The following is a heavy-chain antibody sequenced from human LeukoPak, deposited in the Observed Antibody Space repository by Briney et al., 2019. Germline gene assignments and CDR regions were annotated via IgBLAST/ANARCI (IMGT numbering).Heavy chain of an antibody. V-gene: IGHV3-48*03. CDR3: ATRQRGYNYLTR. J-gene: IGHJ4*02. CDR2: TSSSGSSI. CDR1: GFSFSSYE. D-gene: IGHD5-24*01. Sequence: GGSLRLSCAASGFSFSSYEMNWVRQAPGKGLEWISYTSSSGSSISYTDSVKGRFTISRDNAKNSLYLQMNSLKSEDTAMYYCATRQRGYNYLTRWGQGTLVTVSS.